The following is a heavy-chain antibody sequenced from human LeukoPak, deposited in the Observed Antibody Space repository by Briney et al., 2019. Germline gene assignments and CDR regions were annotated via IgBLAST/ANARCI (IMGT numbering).Heavy chain of an antibody. CDR3: ARAAQRNPSTLSEPPYYYYYVMDV. D-gene: IGHD1-14*01. CDR1: GGTFSSYA. J-gene: IGHJ6*02. Sequence: SVKVSCKASGGTFSSYAISWVRQAPGQGLEWMGRIIPILGIADYAQKFQGRVTITADNSTSTAYMELSSLRSEDTAVYYCARAAQRNPSTLSEPPYYYYYVMDVWGQGTTVTVSS. CDR2: IIPILGIA. V-gene: IGHV1-69*04.